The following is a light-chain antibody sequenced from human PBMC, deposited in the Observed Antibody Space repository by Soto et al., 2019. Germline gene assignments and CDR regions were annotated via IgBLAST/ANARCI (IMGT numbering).Light chain of an antibody. CDR2: GSS. J-gene: IGKJ1*01. Sequence: EIVMTQSPATLSVSPGEKATLSCRASQSVSSNLAWYQQKPGQAPRLLIYGSSTRATGIPARFSGSGSGTEFTLTISSLQSEDFAVYYCQQYNNWPPGSTFGKGTKVEIK. CDR1: QSVSSN. CDR3: QQYNNWPPGST. V-gene: IGKV3-15*01.